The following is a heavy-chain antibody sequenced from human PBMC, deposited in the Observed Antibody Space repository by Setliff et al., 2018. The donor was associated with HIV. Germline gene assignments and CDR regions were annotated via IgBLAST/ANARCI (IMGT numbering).Heavy chain of an antibody. V-gene: IGHV4-61*09. CDR3: ATYAGNGGGKGY. CDR2: TYSSGST. D-gene: IGHD2-21*01. J-gene: IGHJ4*01. Sequence: NPSETLSLTCTVSGGSISSDTYHYSWIRQPAGKGLEWIGQTYSSGSTKCNPSLKSRVTISVDTSKNQFSLTLSSVTAADTAMYYCATYAGNGGGKGYWG. CDR1: GGSISSDTYH.